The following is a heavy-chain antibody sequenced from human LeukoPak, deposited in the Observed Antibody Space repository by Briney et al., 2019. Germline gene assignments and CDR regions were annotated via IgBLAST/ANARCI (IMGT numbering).Heavy chain of an antibody. V-gene: IGHV4-61*02. CDR1: GGSISSGSYY. Sequence: PSETLSLTCTVSGGSISSGSYYWSWIRQPAGKGLEWIGRIYTSGSTNYNPSLKSRVTISVDTSKNQFSLKLSSVTAADTAVYCCARDNGDCVVDYWGQGTLVTVSS. D-gene: IGHD2-21*02. CDR3: ARDNGDCVVDY. CDR2: IYTSGST. J-gene: IGHJ4*02.